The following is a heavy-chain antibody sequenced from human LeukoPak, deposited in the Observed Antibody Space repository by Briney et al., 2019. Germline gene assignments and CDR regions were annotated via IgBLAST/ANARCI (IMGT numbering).Heavy chain of an antibody. CDR2: INRDSSAK. CDR1: GFTFSGQY. V-gene: IGHV3-7*05. Sequence: GGSLRLSYLASGFTFSGQYMSWVRQAPGKGLEWVANINRDSSAKMYVDSVKGRFSISRDNAQNALFLQMDSLRVEDSAVYFCARDGATFTMVRGLGFDYWGQGTLVTVSS. J-gene: IGHJ4*02. D-gene: IGHD3-10*01. CDR3: ARDGATFTMVRGLGFDY.